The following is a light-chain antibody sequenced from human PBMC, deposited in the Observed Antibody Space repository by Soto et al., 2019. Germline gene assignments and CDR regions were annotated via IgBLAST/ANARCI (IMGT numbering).Light chain of an antibody. Sequence: DIMMTQSPDTLSASLGERATLSCRASQGLRSSLAWYQQKPGKAPRLLISDASSRATGIPARFSGSGSATDFTITISSLQPEYVATYYFQQSYSTLTFGQGTRLEIK. CDR1: QGLRSS. CDR2: DAS. J-gene: IGKJ5*01. V-gene: IGKV3-15*01. CDR3: QQSYSTLT.